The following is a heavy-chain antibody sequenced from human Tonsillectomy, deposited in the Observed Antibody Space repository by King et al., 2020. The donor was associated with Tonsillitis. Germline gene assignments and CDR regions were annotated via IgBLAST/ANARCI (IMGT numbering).Heavy chain of an antibody. D-gene: IGHD4-23*01. Sequence: VQLVESGAEVKKPGASVKVSCKASGYSFTSYSISWVRQAPGQGLEWMGWISTYNGNTNYAQKLQGRVTMTTDTSTSTAYMELRSLRSDDTAVYYCARDPYGGNSPGYFDLWGRGTLVTVSS. J-gene: IGHJ2*01. CDR1: GYSFTSYS. CDR3: ARDPYGGNSPGYFDL. CDR2: ISTYNGNT. V-gene: IGHV1-18*04.